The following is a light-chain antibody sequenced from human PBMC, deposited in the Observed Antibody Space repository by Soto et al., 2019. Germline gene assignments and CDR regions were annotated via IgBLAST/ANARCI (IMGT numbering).Light chain of an antibody. CDR3: QRYNSAPYT. CDR1: QGISDY. CDR2: AAS. J-gene: IGKJ2*01. Sequence: DFQMTQSLSSLSASVGDRVIITCRASQGISDYLAWFQQKPGKVPKLLIYAASTLQSGVPSRFRGSGSGTDFTLTISSLQPEDVATYYCQRYNSAPYTFGQGTKLEIK. V-gene: IGKV1-27*01.